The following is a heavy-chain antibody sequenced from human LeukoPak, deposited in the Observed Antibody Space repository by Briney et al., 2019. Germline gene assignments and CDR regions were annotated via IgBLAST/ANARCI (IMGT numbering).Heavy chain of an antibody. J-gene: IGHJ4*02. V-gene: IGHV4-31*03. D-gene: IGHD5-18*01. Sequence: PSETLSLTCTVSGVSISSGGYYWRWLRQHPGKGLEWIGYIYYSGSTYYNPSLKSRVTISVDTSKNQFSLKLSSVTAADTAVYYCARGDGYSYGLLGILNYWGQGTLVTVSS. CDR1: GVSISSGGYY. CDR3: ARGDGYSYGLLGILNY. CDR2: IYYSGST.